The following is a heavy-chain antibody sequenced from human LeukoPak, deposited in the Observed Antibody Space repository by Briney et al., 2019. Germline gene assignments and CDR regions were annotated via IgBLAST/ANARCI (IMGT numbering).Heavy chain of an antibody. V-gene: IGHV3-7*01. J-gene: IGHJ3*02. CDR2: IKQDETEK. CDR3: AREMSGSNDALDI. CDR1: GFTFSNFW. D-gene: IGHD3-10*01. Sequence: GESLRLSCTASGFTFSNFWMGWVRQAPGKGLEWVANIKQDETEKFYLGSVKGRFTISRDNAKNSLYLQMNSLRAEDTAVYYCAREMSGSNDALDIWGQGTMVTVSS.